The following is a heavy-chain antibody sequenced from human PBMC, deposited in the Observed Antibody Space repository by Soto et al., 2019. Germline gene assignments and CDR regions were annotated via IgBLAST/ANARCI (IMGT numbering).Heavy chain of an antibody. Sequence: GGSLRLSCAASGFTFSSYSMNWVRQAPGKGLEWVSSISSSSSYIYYADSVKGRFTISRDNAKNSLYLQMNSLRAEDTAVYYCTRDASRDSSARGWFDPWGPGTLVTVSS. J-gene: IGHJ5*02. D-gene: IGHD6-13*01. V-gene: IGHV3-21*01. CDR2: ISSSSSYI. CDR3: TRDASRDSSARGWFDP. CDR1: GFTFSSYS.